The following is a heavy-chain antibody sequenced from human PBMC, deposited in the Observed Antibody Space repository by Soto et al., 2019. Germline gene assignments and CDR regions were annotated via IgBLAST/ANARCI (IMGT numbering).Heavy chain of an antibody. CDR3: ASGIQLWLRRINTGYSG. CDR2: IIPMFGTA. CDR1: GGTFSTYA. D-gene: IGHD5-18*01. V-gene: IGHV1-69*12. Sequence: QVQLVQSGAEVKKPESSVKVSCKAPGGTFSTYAISWVRQAPGQGLEWMGGIIPMFGTANYAQRFQDRVTSTADESTNTVYMEVSSLRSEDTAVYFCASGIQLWLRRINTGYSGWGQGTLVTLPS. J-gene: IGHJ4*02.